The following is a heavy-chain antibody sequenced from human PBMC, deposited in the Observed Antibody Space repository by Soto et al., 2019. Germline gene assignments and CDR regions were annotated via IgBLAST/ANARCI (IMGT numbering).Heavy chain of an antibody. CDR2: IYSSGNT. CDR1: GGTISGYY. Sequence: PSETLSLTCRVSGGTISGYYWTWIRQPAGKGLEWIGRIYSSGNTKYNPSLQSRVTMSLDTSNNQFSLRLTSVTAADPAVYYCARGQRFSDWFDPWGQGTLVTVSS. CDR3: ARGQRFSDWFDP. J-gene: IGHJ5*02. V-gene: IGHV4-4*07. D-gene: IGHD3-3*01.